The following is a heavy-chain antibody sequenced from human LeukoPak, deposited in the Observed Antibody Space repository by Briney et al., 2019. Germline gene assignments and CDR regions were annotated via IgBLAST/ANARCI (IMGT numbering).Heavy chain of an antibody. CDR3: AKDTPYFEH. CDR2: ISGGRGGA. J-gene: IGHJ4*02. V-gene: IGHV3-23*01. CDR1: GFTFRNFA. Sequence: GGSLRLSCEASGFTFRNFAMTWVRQAPVRCPEWVSTISGGRGGAFYADSVKGRFTISRDDSKSILYLQMRSLSVEDTAVCYRAKDTPYFEHWGQGVLVTVAS.